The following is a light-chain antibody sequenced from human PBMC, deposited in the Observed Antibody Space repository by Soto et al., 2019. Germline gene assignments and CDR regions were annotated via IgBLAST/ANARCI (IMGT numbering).Light chain of an antibody. Sequence: DIHMTQSPSTLSASVIDIVRTSVRASQSISTWLAWYQQKPGKAPRLLIYDASRVKSGVPSRFSGSGSGKAFTLTISSLQTDDFGTYYCQQYNSFSTFGQGTKVDIK. V-gene: IGKV1-5*01. CDR3: QQYNSFST. CDR1: QSISTW. CDR2: DAS. J-gene: IGKJ1*01.